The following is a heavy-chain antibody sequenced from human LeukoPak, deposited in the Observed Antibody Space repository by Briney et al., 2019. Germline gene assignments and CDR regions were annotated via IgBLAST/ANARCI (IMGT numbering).Heavy chain of an antibody. CDR1: GFTFSSYA. D-gene: IGHD6-6*01. Sequence: GGSLRLSCAASGFTFSSYAMSWVRQAPGKGLEWVSAISGTGGSTYYADSMKGRFTISRDNSKNTLYLQMNSLRADDTAVYYCAKQKTYSSPYYFDCWGQGTLVTVSS. J-gene: IGHJ4*02. CDR3: AKQKTYSSPYYFDC. CDR2: ISGTGGST. V-gene: IGHV3-23*01.